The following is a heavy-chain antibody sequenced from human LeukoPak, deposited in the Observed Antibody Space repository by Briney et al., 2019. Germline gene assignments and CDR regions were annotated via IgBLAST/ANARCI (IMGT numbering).Heavy chain of an antibody. J-gene: IGHJ3*02. CDR1: GFTFSGYS. Sequence: PGGSLRLSCAASGFTFSGYSMNWVRQAPGKGLGWVSSISSSSSYIYYADSVKGRFTISRDNAKNSLYLQMNSLRAEDTAVYYCAREGRPNAFDIWGQGTMVTVSS. CDR2: ISSSSSYI. CDR3: AREGRPNAFDI. V-gene: IGHV3-21*01.